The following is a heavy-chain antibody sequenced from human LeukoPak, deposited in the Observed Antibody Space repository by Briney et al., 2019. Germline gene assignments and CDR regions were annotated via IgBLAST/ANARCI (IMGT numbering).Heavy chain of an antibody. D-gene: IGHD4-17*01. CDR3: ARGAMTTVTPGVGSSWFDP. Sequence: GASVKVSCKASGYTFTSYAMHWVRQAPGQRLEWMGWINAGNGNTKYSQEFQGRVTITRDTSASTAYMELSSLRSEDMAVYYCARGAMTTVTPGVGSSWFDPWGQGTLVTVSS. CDR1: GYTFTSYA. J-gene: IGHJ5*02. CDR2: INAGNGNT. V-gene: IGHV1-3*03.